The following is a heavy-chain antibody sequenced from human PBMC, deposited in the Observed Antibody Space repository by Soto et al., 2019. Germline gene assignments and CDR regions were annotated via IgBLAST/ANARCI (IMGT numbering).Heavy chain of an antibody. CDR3: ARDLRIMTTFGGVIALAY. CDR1: GFTFSSYG. J-gene: IGHJ4*02. CDR2: IWYDGSNK. D-gene: IGHD3-16*02. V-gene: IGHV3-33*01. Sequence: PGGSLRLSCAASGFTFSSYGMHWVRQAPGKGLEWVAVIWYDGSNKYYADSVKGRFTISRDNSKNTLYLQMNSLRAGDTAVYYCARDLRIMTTFGGVIALAYWGQGTLVTVSS.